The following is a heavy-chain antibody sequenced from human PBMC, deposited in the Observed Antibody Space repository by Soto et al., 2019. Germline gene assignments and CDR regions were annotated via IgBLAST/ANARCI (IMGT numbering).Heavy chain of an antibody. V-gene: IGHV4-59*01. D-gene: IGHD2-15*01. J-gene: IGHJ6*03. CDR2: IYYSGST. CDR3: ARQKAVAGYYYYYYMDV. Sequence: SETLSLTCTVSGGSISSYYWSWIRQPPGKGLEWVGYIYYSGSTNYNPSLKSRVTISVDTSKNQFSLKLSSVTAADTAVYYCARQKAVAGYYYYYYMDVWGKGTTVTVS. CDR1: GGSISSYY.